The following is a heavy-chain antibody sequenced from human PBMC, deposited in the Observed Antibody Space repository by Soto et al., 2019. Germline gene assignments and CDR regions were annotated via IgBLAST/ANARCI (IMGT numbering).Heavy chain of an antibody. CDR2: ISGSGGST. V-gene: IGHV3-23*01. CDR3: AKDRVGSGSYLVDYFDY. D-gene: IGHD1-26*01. Sequence: PGGSLRLSCAASGFTFSSYAMSWVRQAPGKGLEWVSAISGSGGSTYYADSVKGRFTISRDNSKNTLYLQMNSLRAEDTAVYYCAKDRVGSGSYLVDYFDYWGQGTLVTVSS. CDR1: GFTFSSYA. J-gene: IGHJ4*02.